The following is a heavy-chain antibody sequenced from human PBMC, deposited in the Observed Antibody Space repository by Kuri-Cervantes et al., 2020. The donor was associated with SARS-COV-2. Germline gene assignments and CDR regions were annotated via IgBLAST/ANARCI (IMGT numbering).Heavy chain of an antibody. V-gene: IGHV4-30-4*08. Sequence: LRLSCTVSGGSISSGDYYWSWIRQPPGKGLEWIGYIYYSGTTYYNPSLKSRVTISVDTSKNQFSLKLSSVTAADTAVYYCARRVTIFGVATYFDYWGQGTLVTVSS. CDR3: ARRVTIFGVATYFDY. CDR2: IYYSGTT. CDR1: GGSISSGDYY. J-gene: IGHJ4*02. D-gene: IGHD3-3*01.